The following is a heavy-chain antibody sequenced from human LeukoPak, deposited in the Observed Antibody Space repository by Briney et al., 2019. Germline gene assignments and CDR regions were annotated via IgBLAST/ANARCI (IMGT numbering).Heavy chain of an antibody. CDR1: GGSISSYY. D-gene: IGHD3-10*01. CDR3: ARAPMVRGVPFDY. CDR2: IYYSGST. V-gene: IGHV4-59*01. J-gene: IGHJ4*02. Sequence: PSETLSLTCTVSGGSISSYYWSWIRQPPGKGLEWIGYIYYSGSTNYNPSLKSRVTISVDTSKNQFSLKLSSVTAADTAVYYCARAPMVRGVPFDYWGQGTLVTVSS.